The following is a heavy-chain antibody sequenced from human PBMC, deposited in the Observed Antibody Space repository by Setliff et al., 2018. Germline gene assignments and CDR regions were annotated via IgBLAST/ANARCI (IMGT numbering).Heavy chain of an antibody. Sequence: SETLSLTCAVYGGSFGGYYWSWIRQPPGKGLEWIGEINHSGSTNYNPSLKCRVTISVDTSKNQFSLKLSSVTAADTAVYYCARKGNYYDSSGSKDDAFDIWGQGTMVTVSS. CDR2: INHSGST. J-gene: IGHJ3*02. CDR1: GGSFGGYY. V-gene: IGHV4-34*01. D-gene: IGHD3-22*01. CDR3: ARKGNYYDSSGSKDDAFDI.